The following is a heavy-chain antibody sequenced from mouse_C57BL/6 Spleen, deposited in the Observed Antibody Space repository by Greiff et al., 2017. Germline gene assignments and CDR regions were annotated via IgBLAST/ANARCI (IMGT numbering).Heavy chain of an antibody. Sequence: DVMLVESGGGLVKPGGSLKLSCAASGFTFSSYTMSWVRQTPEKRLEWVATISGGGGNTYYPDSVKGRFTISRDNAKNTLYLQLSSLRSEDTALYYCARREKTVVDRYWYFDDWGTGTTVTVSS. CDR2: ISGGGGNT. V-gene: IGHV5-9*01. CDR3: ARREKTVVDRYWYFDD. CDR1: GFTFSSYT. J-gene: IGHJ1*03. D-gene: IGHD1-1*01.